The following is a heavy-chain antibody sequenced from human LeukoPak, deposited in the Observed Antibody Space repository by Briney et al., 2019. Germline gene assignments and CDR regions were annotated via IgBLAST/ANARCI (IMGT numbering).Heavy chain of an antibody. Sequence: GASVKVSCKASGYTFSSYTMNWVRQAPGQGLEWMGCINTNTGNPTYAQGFTGRFVFSLDTSVSTAYLQISSLKAEDTAVYYCARDTVPVPWYYYERSGYGYFDLWGRGTLVTVSS. CDR2: INTNTGNP. V-gene: IGHV7-4-1*02. CDR1: GYTFSSYT. CDR3: ARDTVPVPWYYYERSGYGYFDL. D-gene: IGHD3-22*01. J-gene: IGHJ2*01.